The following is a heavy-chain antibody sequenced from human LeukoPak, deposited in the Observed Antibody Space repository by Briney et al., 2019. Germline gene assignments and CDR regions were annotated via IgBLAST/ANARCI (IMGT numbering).Heavy chain of an antibody. J-gene: IGHJ4*02. CDR1: GFTFSTYE. Sequence: GGSLRLSCAASGFTFSTYELNWVRQPPGKGLEWVSYISSSGSTIYYADSVKGRFTVSRDKAKSSLYLQMNSLRAEDTAVYYCARKISGSYYEYLDYWGQGTLVTVSS. CDR2: ISSSGSTI. V-gene: IGHV3-48*03. D-gene: IGHD1-26*01. CDR3: ARKISGSYYEYLDY.